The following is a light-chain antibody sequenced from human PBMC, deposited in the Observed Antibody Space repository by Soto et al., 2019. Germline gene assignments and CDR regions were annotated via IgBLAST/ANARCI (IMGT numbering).Light chain of an antibody. CDR3: QRDSTYPWT. V-gene: IGKV1-5*01. J-gene: IGKJ1*01. CDR2: DAS. CDR1: QSISSW. Sequence: DIQMTQSPSTLSASVGDRVTITCRASQSISSWLAWYQQKPGKAPKVLIFDASSLESGVPSRFSGSGSATEFTLTISSLQPDDFATYYCQRDSTYPWTFGQGTKVEIK.